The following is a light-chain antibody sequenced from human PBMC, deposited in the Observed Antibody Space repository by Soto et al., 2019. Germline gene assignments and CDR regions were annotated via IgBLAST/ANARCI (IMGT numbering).Light chain of an antibody. V-gene: IGLV2-14*01. J-gene: IGLJ1*01. CDR3: SSYTSSSTLLYV. CDR1: SSDVGGYNY. Sequence: QSALTQPASVSGSPGQSITISCTGTSSDVGGYNYVSWYQQHPGKAPKLMIYDVSNRPSGVSNRFSGSKSGNTASLTISVLQAADEAEYYCSSYTSSSTLLYVFGTGTKLTVL. CDR2: DVS.